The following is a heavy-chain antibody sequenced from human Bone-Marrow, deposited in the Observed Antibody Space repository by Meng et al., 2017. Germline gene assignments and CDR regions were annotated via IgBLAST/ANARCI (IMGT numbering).Heavy chain of an antibody. CDR2: IYYSGST. Sequence: SETLSLTCTVSGGSISSYYWSWIRQPPGKGLEWIGYIYYSGSTNYNPSLKSRVTISVDTSKNQFSLKLSSVTAAATAVYYCARASHYYDSSGYYVFDYWGQGTLVTVSS. CDR1: GGSISSYY. D-gene: IGHD3-22*01. J-gene: IGHJ4*02. CDR3: ARASHYYDSSGYYVFDY. V-gene: IGHV4-59*01.